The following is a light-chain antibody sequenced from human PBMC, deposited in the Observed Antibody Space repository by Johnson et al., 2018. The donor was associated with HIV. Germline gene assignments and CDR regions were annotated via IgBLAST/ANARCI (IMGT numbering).Light chain of an antibody. CDR1: SSNIGNNY. CDR3: GTWDSSLSAYV. J-gene: IGLJ1*01. CDR2: DNN. Sequence: QSVLTQPPSVSAAPGQRVTISCSGSSSNIGNNYVSWYQHLPGTAPKLLIYDNNKRPSGIPDRFSGSKSGTSATLGITGLQTGDEADYYCGTWDSSLSAYVFGTGHQVTYL. V-gene: IGLV1-51*01.